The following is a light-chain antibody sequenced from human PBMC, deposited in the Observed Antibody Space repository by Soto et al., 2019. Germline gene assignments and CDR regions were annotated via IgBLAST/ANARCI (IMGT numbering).Light chain of an antibody. V-gene: IGLV4-69*01. Sequence: QPVLTQSPSASASLGASVKLTCTLSSGHSSYAIAWHQQQPEKGPRYLMKLNSDGSHSKGDGIPDRFSGSSSGAERYLTISSLHSEDEADYYCQNWGTGIPVFGGGTKLTVL. CDR2: LNSDGSH. CDR1: SGHSSYA. J-gene: IGLJ2*01. CDR3: QNWGTGIPV.